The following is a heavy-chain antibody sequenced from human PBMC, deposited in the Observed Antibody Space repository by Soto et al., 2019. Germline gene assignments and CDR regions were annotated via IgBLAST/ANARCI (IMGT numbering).Heavy chain of an antibody. CDR1: QFCFDSNG. D-gene: IGHD4-17*01. J-gene: IGHJ4*02. Sequence: GGYLRLSCAVYQFCFDSNGMKCAGHASGKGLEWVSSISSSSSYIYYADSVTGRFTISRDNAKNSLYLQMNSLRAEDTAVYYCARDGGPSYGDYSTGNFDYWGQGTRVTVSS. CDR2: ISSSSSYI. V-gene: IGHV3-21*01. CDR3: ARDGGPSYGDYSTGNFDY.